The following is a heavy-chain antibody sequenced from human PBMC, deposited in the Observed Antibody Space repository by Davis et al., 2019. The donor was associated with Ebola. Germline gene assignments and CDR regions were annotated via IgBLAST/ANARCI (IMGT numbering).Heavy chain of an antibody. CDR1: GFTFSSYS. CDR3: ARSIVEENWYFDL. Sequence: PGGSLRLSCAASGFTFSSYSMNWVRQPPGKGLEWIGYIYYSGSTNYNPSLKSRVTISVDTSKNQFSLKLSSVTAADTAVYYCARSIVEENWYFDLWGRDTLVTVSS. D-gene: IGHD1-26*01. V-gene: IGHV4-59*08. CDR2: IYYSGST. J-gene: IGHJ2*01.